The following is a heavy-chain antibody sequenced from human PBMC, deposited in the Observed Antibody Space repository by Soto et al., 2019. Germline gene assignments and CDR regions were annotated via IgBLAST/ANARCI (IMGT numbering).Heavy chain of an antibody. CDR2: ISAHNGNT. V-gene: IGHV1-18*01. CDR3: ARGRYGDY. CDR1: GYTFTSYG. J-gene: IGHJ4*02. Sequence: QVHLVQSGAEVKKPGASVKVSCKASGYTFTSYGITWVRQAPGQGLEWMGWISAHNGNTDYAQKLLGRVIVTRDTSTSTAYMELRSLRSDDTAVYYCARGRYGDYWGQGALVHVSS. D-gene: IGHD1-1*01.